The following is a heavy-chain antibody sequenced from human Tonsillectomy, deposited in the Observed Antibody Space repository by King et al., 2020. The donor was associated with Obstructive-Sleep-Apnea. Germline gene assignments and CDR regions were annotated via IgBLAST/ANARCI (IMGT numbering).Heavy chain of an antibody. CDR1: GFTFSTYA. D-gene: IGHD2-21*02. CDR2: ISSNGGST. J-gene: IGHJ4*02. V-gene: IGHV3-64*01. Sequence: LQLVQSGGGLVQPGGSLRLSCAASGFTFSTYAMHWVRQAPGKGLEYVSAISSNGGSTYYANSVKGRFTISRDNSKNTLYLQMGSLRAEDMAVYYCARGIGVVTAILGYYFDYWGQGTLVTVSS. CDR3: ARGIGVVTAILGYYFDY.